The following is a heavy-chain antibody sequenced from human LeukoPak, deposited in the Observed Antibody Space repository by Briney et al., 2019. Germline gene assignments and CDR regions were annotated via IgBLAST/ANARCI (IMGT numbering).Heavy chain of an antibody. CDR1: GYTFTTYA. V-gene: IGHV7-4-1*02. Sequence: ASVKVSCKASGYTFTTYAMNWVRQAPGQGLEWMGWINTNTGSPNYAQGFTGRFVFSLDTSVNTAYLQISSLKAEDTAVYYCARRPYCTNGVCYGELGFDPWGQGTLVTVSS. D-gene: IGHD2-8*01. CDR2: INTNTGSP. J-gene: IGHJ5*02. CDR3: ARRPYCTNGVCYGELGFDP.